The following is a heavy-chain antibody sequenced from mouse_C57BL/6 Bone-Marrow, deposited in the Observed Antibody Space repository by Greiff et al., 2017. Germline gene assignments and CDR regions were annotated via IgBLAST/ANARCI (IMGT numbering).Heavy chain of an antibody. CDR1: GFTFSSYA. CDR2: ISDGGSYT. Sequence: DVHLVESGGGLVKPGGSLKLSCAASGFTFSSYAMSWVRQTPEKRLEWVATISDGGSYTYYPDNVKGRFTISRDNAKNNLYLQMSHLKSEDTAMYYCARDRGDYPWFAYWGQGTLVTVSA. J-gene: IGHJ3*01. V-gene: IGHV5-4*01. D-gene: IGHD2-4*01. CDR3: ARDRGDYPWFAY.